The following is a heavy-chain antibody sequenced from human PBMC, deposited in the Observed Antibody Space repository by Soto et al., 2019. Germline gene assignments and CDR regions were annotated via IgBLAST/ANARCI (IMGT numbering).Heavy chain of an antibody. CDR2: LDYSGST. CDR1: GGSISSSSRH. Sequence: PSETLSLTCTVSGGSISSSSRHWGWIRQPPGKGLESIGTLDYSGSTYYNPSLKSRVTISVDTSKNQFSLRLTFVTAADTAVYYCARQSTWYSVEVDCWGQGTLVTVSS. CDR3: ARQSTWYSVEVDC. J-gene: IGHJ4*02. D-gene: IGHD1-1*01. V-gene: IGHV4-39*01.